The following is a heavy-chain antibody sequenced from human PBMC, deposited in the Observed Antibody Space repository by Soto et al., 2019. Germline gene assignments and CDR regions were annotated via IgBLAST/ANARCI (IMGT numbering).Heavy chain of an antibody. V-gene: IGHV3-30-3*01. CDR1: GFTFSRYA. CDR2: ISHDGSNK. CDR3: AGDRCSGGSGYLDF. Sequence: QVQLVESGGGVVQPGRSLRLSCAASGFTFSRYAMHWVRQAPGKGLEWVAVISHDGSNKYYADSVKGRFTVSRDNSKNTLYVKMNSLRADDTAVDYCAGDRCSGGSGYLDFWGRGTLVTVSS. D-gene: IGHD2-15*01. J-gene: IGHJ4*02.